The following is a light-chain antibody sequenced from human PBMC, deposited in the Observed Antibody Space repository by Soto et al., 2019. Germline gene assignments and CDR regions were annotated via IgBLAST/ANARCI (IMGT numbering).Light chain of an antibody. CDR3: QHYYDWPTIT. CDR2: GAS. V-gene: IGKV3-15*01. J-gene: IGKJ5*01. CDR1: ESVRSN. Sequence: EIVMTQSPATLSVPPGDRATLSCRASESVRSNLAWYQQKPGQAPRLLIYGASIRAADIPARFSGSGSGPDFTPTISTLSSEDFQFYYGQHYYDWPTITFGKGHDWR.